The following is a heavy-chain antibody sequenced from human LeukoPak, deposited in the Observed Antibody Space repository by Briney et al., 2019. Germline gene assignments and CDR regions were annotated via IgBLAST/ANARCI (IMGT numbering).Heavy chain of an antibody. Sequence: GGSLRLSCAATGFTFSSYNMNWVRQAPGKGLEWVTCISASSSFIYYADSVKGRFTISRDNSKNTLYLQMNSLRAEDTAVYYCAVRYYDFWSGHIDYWGQGTLVTVSS. V-gene: IGHV3-21*04. D-gene: IGHD3-3*01. CDR3: AVRYYDFWSGHIDY. CDR2: ISASSSFI. CDR1: GFTFSSYN. J-gene: IGHJ4*02.